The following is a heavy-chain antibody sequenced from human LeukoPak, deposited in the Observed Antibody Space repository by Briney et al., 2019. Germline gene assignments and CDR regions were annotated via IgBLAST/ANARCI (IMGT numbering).Heavy chain of an antibody. Sequence: GGSLRLSCAASGFTFSSYSMNWVRQAPGKGLEWVSAISGSGGSTYYADSVKGRFTISRDSSKNTVFLQMNSLRAEDTAVYYCARGDFDYWGQGTLVTVSS. CDR2: ISGSGGST. CDR1: GFTFSSYS. CDR3: ARGDFDY. J-gene: IGHJ4*02. V-gene: IGHV3-23*01.